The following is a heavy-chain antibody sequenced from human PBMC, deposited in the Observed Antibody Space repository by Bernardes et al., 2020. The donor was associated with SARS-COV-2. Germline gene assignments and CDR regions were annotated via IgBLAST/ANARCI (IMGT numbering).Heavy chain of an antibody. Sequence: GSLRLSCAASGFTFSSYGMHWVRQAPGKGLEWVAVIWYDGSNKYYADSVKGRFTISRDNSKNTLYLQMNSLRAEDTAVYYCARAGYCSGGSCYSHYYYGMDVWGQGTTVTVSS. V-gene: IGHV3-33*01. CDR3: ARAGYCSGGSCYSHYYYGMDV. J-gene: IGHJ6*02. CDR2: IWYDGSNK. D-gene: IGHD2-15*01. CDR1: GFTFSSYG.